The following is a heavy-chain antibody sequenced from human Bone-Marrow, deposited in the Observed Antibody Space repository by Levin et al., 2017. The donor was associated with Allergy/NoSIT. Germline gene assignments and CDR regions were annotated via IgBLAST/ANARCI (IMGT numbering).Heavy chain of an antibody. CDR2: IIPIFGAS. Sequence: KISCKASGGSISRNAISWVRQAPGQALEWMGGIIPIFGASTYAQKFQGRVTITADESTSTVNMELKSLTYDDTAVVYCASYDSSGRTGIWGQGTLVTVSS. CDR1: GGSISRNA. V-gene: IGHV1-69*01. D-gene: IGHD3-22*01. J-gene: IGHJ4*02. CDR3: ASYDSSGRTGI.